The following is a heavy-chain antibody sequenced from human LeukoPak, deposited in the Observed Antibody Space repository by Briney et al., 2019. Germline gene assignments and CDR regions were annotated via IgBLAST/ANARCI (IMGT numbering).Heavy chain of an antibody. J-gene: IGHJ4*02. V-gene: IGHV3-74*01. CDR2: IDTDGTTT. Sequence: GGSLRLSCEASGFTFSRFWMHWVRQPPGKGLVWVSRIDTDGTTTTYADSVKGRFTISRDNAKNTVYLQINSLRAEDTAVYYWATLNSFGNDYWGQGVLVTVSS. CDR3: ATLNSFGNDY. D-gene: IGHD5-18*01. CDR1: GFTFSRFW.